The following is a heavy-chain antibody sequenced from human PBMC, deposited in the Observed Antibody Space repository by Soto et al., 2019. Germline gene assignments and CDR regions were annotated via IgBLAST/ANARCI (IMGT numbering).Heavy chain of an antibody. CDR1: GDSVSSSSVT. CDR3: VRLIGNSWLDF. Sequence: SQTLSLTCDISGDSVSSSSVTWNWIRRSPSRGLEWLGRTYYRSKWYNDYAESVKSRITINPDTSKNQFSLHLNSVTPEDTAVYYCVRLIGNSWLDFWGQGTLVTVSS. J-gene: IGHJ5*01. CDR2: TYYRSKWYN. V-gene: IGHV6-1*01. D-gene: IGHD1-26*01.